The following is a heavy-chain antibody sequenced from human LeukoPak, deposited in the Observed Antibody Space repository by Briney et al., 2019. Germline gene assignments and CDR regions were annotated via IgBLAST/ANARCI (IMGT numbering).Heavy chain of an antibody. V-gene: IGHV4-59*08. CDR2: IYSSGTI. CDR3: ARYSGSYSGFDY. Sequence: SQSLSLTRSVVAASVISDYSGSSWPPPRERLEGIGYIYSSGTINYNPSLKSRVTISVDTSKTQFSLKLRSVTAADTAVYYCARYSGSYSGFDYWGRGTLVTVSS. CDR1: AASVISDY. D-gene: IGHD1-26*01. J-gene: IGHJ4*02.